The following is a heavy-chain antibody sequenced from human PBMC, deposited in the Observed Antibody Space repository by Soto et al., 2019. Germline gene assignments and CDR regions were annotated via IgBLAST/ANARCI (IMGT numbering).Heavy chain of an antibody. CDR3: TKGRTLSAYSSSSY. V-gene: IGHV3-23*01. CDR2: LSGSDGST. D-gene: IGHD6-13*01. CDR1: GFNFRNYA. J-gene: IGHJ4*02. Sequence: PGGSLRHCYAASGFNFRNYAMSWGRKAPGKGLEWVSVLSGSDGSTYYADSVKGRFTISRDNSKNTLYLQMSSLRAEDTAVYYCTKGRTLSAYSSSSYWGQGTLVTVSS.